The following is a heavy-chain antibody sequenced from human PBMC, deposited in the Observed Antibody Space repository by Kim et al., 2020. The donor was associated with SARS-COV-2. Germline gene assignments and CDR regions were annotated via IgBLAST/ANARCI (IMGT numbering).Heavy chain of an antibody. V-gene: IGHV3-53*01. CDR3: AKDPVDGYSHFDN. D-gene: IGHD5-12*01. CDR1: GFTVSTNH. CDR2: VSAGGTP. J-gene: IGHJ4*02. Sequence: GGSLRLSCVASGFTVSTNHINWVRQAPGKGLEWVTVVSAGGTPYYTDSVKGRFTVSRDNSKNMVFLQMDSLRVEDTALYYCAKDPVDGYSHFDNWGQGIQVTVSS.